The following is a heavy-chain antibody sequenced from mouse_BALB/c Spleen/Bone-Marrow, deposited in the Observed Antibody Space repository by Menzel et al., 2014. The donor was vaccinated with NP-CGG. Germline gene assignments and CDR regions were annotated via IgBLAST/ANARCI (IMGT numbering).Heavy chain of an antibody. Sequence: EVKLVESGGGLVQPGGSMKLSCVASGFTFSNYWMNWVRQSPEKGLEWVAEIRLKSNNYATHYAESVKGRFTISRDDSKSSVYLQMNNLRAEDTGIYYCTRGGLRRGFAYWGQGTLVTVSA. CDR3: TRGGLRRGFAY. CDR1: GFTFSNYW. V-gene: IGHV6-6*02. J-gene: IGHJ3*01. D-gene: IGHD2-2*01. CDR2: IRLKSNNYAT.